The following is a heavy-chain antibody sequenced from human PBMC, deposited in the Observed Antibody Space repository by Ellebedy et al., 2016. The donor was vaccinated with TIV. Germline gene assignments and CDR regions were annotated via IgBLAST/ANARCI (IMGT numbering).Heavy chain of an antibody. J-gene: IGHJ6*02. Sequence: GESLKISCKGSGYSFTSYWIGWVRQMPGKGLEWMGIIYPGDSDTRYSPSFQGQVTISADKSISTAYLQWSSLKASDTAMYYCAKSSVTNNYYYGMDVWGQGTTVTVSS. CDR3: AKSSVTNNYYYGMDV. CDR2: IYPGDSDT. V-gene: IGHV5-51*01. CDR1: GYSFTSYW. D-gene: IGHD1/OR15-1a*01.